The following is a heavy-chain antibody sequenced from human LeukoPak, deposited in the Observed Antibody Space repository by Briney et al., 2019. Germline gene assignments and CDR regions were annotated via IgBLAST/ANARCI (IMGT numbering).Heavy chain of an antibody. CDR1: GFTFSSYA. CDR2: ISYDGSNK. J-gene: IGHJ4*02. V-gene: IGHV3-30-3*01. D-gene: IGHD3-3*01. Sequence: GGSLRLSCAASGFTFSSYAMHWVRQAPGKGLEWVAVISYDGSNKYYADSVKGRFTISRDNSKNTLYVQMNSLRAEDTAVYYCAKDSVEWFHVTWGQGTLVTVSS. CDR3: AKDSVEWFHVT.